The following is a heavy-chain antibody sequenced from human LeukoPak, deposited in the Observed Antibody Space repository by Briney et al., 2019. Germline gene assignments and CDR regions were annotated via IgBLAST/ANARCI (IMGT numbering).Heavy chain of an antibody. V-gene: IGHV3-48*02. J-gene: IGHJ3*02. D-gene: IGHD6-6*01. CDR1: GFTFSSYS. Sequence: SGGSLRLSCAASGFTFSSYSMNWVRQAPGKGLEWVSYISSSSSTIYYADSVKGRFTISRDNAKNSLYLQMNSLRDEDTAVYYCASAPGYSSSSDPSAFDIWGQGTMVTVSS. CDR2: ISSSSSTI. CDR3: ASAPGYSSSSDPSAFDI.